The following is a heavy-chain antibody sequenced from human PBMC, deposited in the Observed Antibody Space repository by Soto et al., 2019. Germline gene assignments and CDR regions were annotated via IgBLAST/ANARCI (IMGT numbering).Heavy chain of an antibody. D-gene: IGHD3-10*01. V-gene: IGHV1-69*08. Sequence: QGQLVQSGAEVKKPGSSVKVSCKASGGTFSSYTISWVRQAPGQGLEWMGRIIPILGIANYAQKFQGRVTLTADKSTSTAYMELSSLRAEHTATYYCAREEYYYGSGAFFDYWGQVTMVTVSS. J-gene: IGHJ4*02. CDR1: GGTFSSYT. CDR2: IIPILGIA. CDR3: AREEYYYGSGAFFDY.